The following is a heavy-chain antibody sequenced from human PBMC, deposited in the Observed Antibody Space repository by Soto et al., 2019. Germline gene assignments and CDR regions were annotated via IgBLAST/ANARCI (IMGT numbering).Heavy chain of an antibody. V-gene: IGHV1-3*01. CDR3: ARGLPLAADY. CDR2: INAGNDNI. J-gene: IGHJ4*02. Sequence: GASVKVSCKASGYTFTRYTMYCVRQAPGQRLECMGWINAGNDNIKYSQKFQGRVTITTDTSASTAYMDLTSLRSEDTAVYYCARGLPLAADYWGQGTLVTVSS. CDR1: GYTFTRYT.